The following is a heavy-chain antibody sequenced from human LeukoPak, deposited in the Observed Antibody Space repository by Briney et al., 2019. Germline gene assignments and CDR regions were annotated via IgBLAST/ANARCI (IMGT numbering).Heavy chain of an antibody. CDR1: GGSISSGDYY. D-gene: IGHD3-16*02. Sequence: SETLSLTCTVSGGSISSGDYYWSWIRQPPGKGLEWIGYIYYSGSTYYNPSLKSRVTISVDTSKDQFSLKLSSVTAADTAVYYCARGGELSLYLDDWGQGTLVTVSS. J-gene: IGHJ4*02. V-gene: IGHV4-30-4*08. CDR2: IYYSGST. CDR3: ARGGELSLYLDD.